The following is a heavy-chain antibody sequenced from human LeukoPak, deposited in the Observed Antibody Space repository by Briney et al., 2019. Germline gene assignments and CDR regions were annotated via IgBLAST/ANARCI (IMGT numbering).Heavy chain of an antibody. Sequence: ASVKVSCKVSGYTFTELSMHWVRQAPGKGLEWMGGFDPEDGETIYAQKFQGRVTMTEDTSTDTAYMELSSLRSEDTAVYYCATATILSIAAAGLDYWGQGTLVTVSS. D-gene: IGHD6-13*01. V-gene: IGHV1-24*01. CDR3: ATATILSIAAAGLDY. CDR2: FDPEDGET. J-gene: IGHJ4*02. CDR1: GYTFTELS.